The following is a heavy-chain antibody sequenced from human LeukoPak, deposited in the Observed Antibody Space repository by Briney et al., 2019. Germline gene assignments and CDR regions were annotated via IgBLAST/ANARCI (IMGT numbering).Heavy chain of an antibody. J-gene: IGHJ4*02. V-gene: IGHV3-21*04. D-gene: IGHD6-19*01. CDR1: GFTFSIYS. CDR2: ISSSSNYI. Sequence: PGGSLRLSCAAPGFTFSIYSMNGVRHAPGKGLECVSSISSSSNYIYYADSVRGRFTISRDNSKNTLYLQMNSLRAEDTAVYYCAKDPRIAVAEYYFDYWGQGTLVTVSS. CDR3: AKDPRIAVAEYYFDY.